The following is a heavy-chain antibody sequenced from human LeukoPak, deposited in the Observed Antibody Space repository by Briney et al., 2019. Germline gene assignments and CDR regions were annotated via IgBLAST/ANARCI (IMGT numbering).Heavy chain of an antibody. V-gene: IGHV1-46*01. D-gene: IGHD6-13*01. Sequence: ASVKVSCKASGYTFTSYYMHWVRQAPGQGLEWMGIINPSGGSTSYAQKFQGRVTMTRDTSTSTVYMELSSLGSEDTAVYYCARDKYSSSWYFDYLGHWFDRWGQGTLVTVSS. CDR2: INPSGGST. CDR3: ARDKYSSSWYFDYLGHWFDR. J-gene: IGHJ5*02. CDR1: GYTFTSYY.